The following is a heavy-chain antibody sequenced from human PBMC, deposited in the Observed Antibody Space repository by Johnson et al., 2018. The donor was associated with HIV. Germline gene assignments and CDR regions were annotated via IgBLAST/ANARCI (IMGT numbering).Heavy chain of an antibody. CDR1: GFTVSSNY. CDR3: ARAVVVAATNAFDI. J-gene: IGHJ3*02. D-gene: IGHD2-15*01. CDR2: IYSGGST. Sequence: QLVESGGGLVKPGGSLRLSCAASGFTVSSNYMSWVRQAPGKGLEWVSVIYSGGSTSYAESVKGRFTISRDNSKNTLYLQMNSLRAEDTAVYYCARAVVVAATNAFDIWGQGTMVTVSS. V-gene: IGHV3-66*02.